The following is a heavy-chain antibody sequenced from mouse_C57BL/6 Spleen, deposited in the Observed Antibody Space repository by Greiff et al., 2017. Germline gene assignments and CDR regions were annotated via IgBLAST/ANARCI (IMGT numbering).Heavy chain of an antibody. Sequence: VQLQQSGAELVKPGASVKISCKASGYTFTDYYINWVKQRPGPGLEWIGKIGPGSGSTYYNEKFKGKATLTANKSASTAYMQLSSLTSEDSAVYFCARWGYSNGAYWGQGTLVTVAA. D-gene: IGHD2-5*01. CDR2: IGPGSGST. CDR3: ARWGYSNGAY. J-gene: IGHJ3*01. V-gene: IGHV1-77*01. CDR1: GYTFTDYY.